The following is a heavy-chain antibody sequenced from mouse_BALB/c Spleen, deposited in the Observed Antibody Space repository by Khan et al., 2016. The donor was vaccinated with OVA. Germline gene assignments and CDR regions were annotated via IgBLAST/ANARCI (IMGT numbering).Heavy chain of an antibody. CDR1: GFSLSNFG. D-gene: IGHD2-10*01. CDR3: ASETAYYGNYEAMDY. J-gene: IGHJ4*01. Sequence: QVQLKESGPGLVAPSQSLSITCTVSGFSLSNFGVNWVRQPPGKGLEWLGIIWAGGSTNYNSALMSKLSITKDNAQSQVFLKMNSLQTDDTAMYYCASETAYYGNYEAMDYWGQGISVTVSS. V-gene: IGHV2-9*02. CDR2: IWAGGST.